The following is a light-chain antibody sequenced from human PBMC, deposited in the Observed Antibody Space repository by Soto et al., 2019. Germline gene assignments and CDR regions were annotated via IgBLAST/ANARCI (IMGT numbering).Light chain of an antibody. J-gene: IGKJ5*01. Sequence: LTQSPSSLSASVGDRVTITCRASQSVSSSYLAWYQQKPGQAPRLLIYGASSRATGIPDRFSGSGSGTDFTLTISRLEPEDFAVYYCQQYGSSPPRTFGQGTRLEIK. CDR2: GAS. CDR3: QQYGSSPPRT. V-gene: IGKV3-20*01. CDR1: QSVSSSY.